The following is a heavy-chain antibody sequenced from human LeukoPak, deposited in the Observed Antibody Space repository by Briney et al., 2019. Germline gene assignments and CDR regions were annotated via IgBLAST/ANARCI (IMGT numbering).Heavy chain of an antibody. CDR1: DGSFSAYC. J-gene: IGHJ2*01. V-gene: IGHV4-34*01. D-gene: IGHD4-23*01. Sequence: PSETLSLTCAVYDGSFSAYCWSWICQPPGKGLGWIGEIYHSGSANYNPSLQSRVTISVDTSKNQFSLKLSSVTAADTAVYYCARGLGGGNSVYFDLWGRGTLVTVSS. CDR3: ARGLGGGNSVYFDL. CDR2: IYHSGSA.